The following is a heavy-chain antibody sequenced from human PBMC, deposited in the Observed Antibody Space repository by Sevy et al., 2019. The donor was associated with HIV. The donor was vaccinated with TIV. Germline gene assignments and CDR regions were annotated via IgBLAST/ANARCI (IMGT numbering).Heavy chain of an antibody. CDR1: GFTFSSYA. CDR2: ISYDGSNK. J-gene: IGHJ6*02. Sequence: GGSLRLSCAASGFTFSSYAMHWVRQAPGKGLEWVAVISYDGSNKYYADSVKGRFTISRDNSKNTLYLQMNSLRAEDTAVYYCVRERGSYYEFTDGMDVWGQGTTVTVSS. D-gene: IGHD1-26*01. V-gene: IGHV3-30-3*01. CDR3: VRERGSYYEFTDGMDV.